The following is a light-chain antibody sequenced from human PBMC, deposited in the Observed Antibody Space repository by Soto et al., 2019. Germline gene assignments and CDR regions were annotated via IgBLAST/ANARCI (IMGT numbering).Light chain of an antibody. V-gene: IGKV3D-15*01. J-gene: IGKJ1*01. CDR1: QYINTR. CDR3: QQYNDWPT. Sequence: EIVLTQSPATLSSFPGDRVTLSCRASQYINTRLAWYQHRPGQAPRLLIYGASNRATGIPDRFSGSGSGTDFTLTISSLQSEDFAVYYCQQYNDWPTFGQGTKVDIK. CDR2: GAS.